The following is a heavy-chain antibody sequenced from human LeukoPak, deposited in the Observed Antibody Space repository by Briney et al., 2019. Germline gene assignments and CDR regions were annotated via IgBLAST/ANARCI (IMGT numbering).Heavy chain of an antibody. D-gene: IGHD1-26*01. CDR1: GFTFSGSA. J-gene: IGHJ6*02. Sequence: PGGSLRLSCAASGFTFSGSAMHWVRQASGKGLEWVGRIRSKANSYATAYAASVKGRFTISRDDSKNTAYLQMNSLKTEDTAVYYCTRVAVSGTRAYYYYGMDVWGQGTTVTVSS. V-gene: IGHV3-73*01. CDR2: IRSKANSYAT. CDR3: TRVAVSGTRAYYYYGMDV.